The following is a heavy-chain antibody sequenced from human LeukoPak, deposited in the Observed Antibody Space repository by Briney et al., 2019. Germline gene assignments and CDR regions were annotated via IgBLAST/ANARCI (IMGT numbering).Heavy chain of an antibody. CDR3: ARVEGDGDFDY. CDR1: GGSISSYY. Sequence: SETLSLTCTVSGGSISSYYWSWIRQPPGKGLEWIEYIYYSGSTNYNPSLKSRVTISVDTSKNQFSLKLSSVTAADTAVYYCARVEGDGDFDYWGQGTLVTVSS. J-gene: IGHJ4*02. D-gene: IGHD2-21*02. CDR2: IYYSGST. V-gene: IGHV4-59*01.